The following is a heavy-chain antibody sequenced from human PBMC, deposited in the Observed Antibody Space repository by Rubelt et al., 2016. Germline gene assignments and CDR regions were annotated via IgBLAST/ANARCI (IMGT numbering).Heavy chain of an antibody. J-gene: IGHJ4*02. D-gene: IGHD2-2*01. Sequence: RLSCAASGFTFSTYSMNWVRQAPGKGLEWVSAISGSGGSTYYADSVKGRFTISRDNSKNTLYLQMNSLRAEDTAVYYCAKDLYCSSTSCYVGELDYWGQGTLVTISS. CDR3: AKDLYCSSTSCYVGELDY. CDR2: ISGSGGST. CDR1: GFTFSTYS. V-gene: IGHV3-23*01.